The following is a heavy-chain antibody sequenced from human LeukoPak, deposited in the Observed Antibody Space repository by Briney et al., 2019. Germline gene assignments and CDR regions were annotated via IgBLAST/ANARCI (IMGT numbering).Heavy chain of an antibody. CDR3: ARAFWGSGIDY. Sequence: ASETLSLTCTVSGGSISSSSYYWGWIRQPPGKGLEWIVYMHFSGSTNYNPSLKDRVTISVDTSKNQFSLKLSSVTAADTAVYYCARAFWGSGIDYWGQGILVIVSS. V-gene: IGHV4-61*05. J-gene: IGHJ4*02. D-gene: IGHD6-25*01. CDR2: MHFSGST. CDR1: GGSISSSSYY.